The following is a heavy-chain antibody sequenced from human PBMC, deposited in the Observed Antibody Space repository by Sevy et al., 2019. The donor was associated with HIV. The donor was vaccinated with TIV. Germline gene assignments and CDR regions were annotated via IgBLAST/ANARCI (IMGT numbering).Heavy chain of an antibody. D-gene: IGHD5-12*01. J-gene: IGHJ6*02. CDR3: ARSGGYSDYSMDV. V-gene: IGHV3-13*05. CDR1: GFTFSSYD. Sequence: GGSLRLSCVASGFTFSSYDMHWVRQVTGKGLEWVSGVGPAGDPFYPGSVKGRFTISRENAKNSFYLQMNSLRAGDTAVYYCARSGGYSDYSMDVWGQGTTVTVSS. CDR2: VGPAGDP.